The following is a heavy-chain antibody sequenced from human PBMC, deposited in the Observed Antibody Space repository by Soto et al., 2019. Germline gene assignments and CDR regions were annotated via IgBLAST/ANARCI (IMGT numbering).Heavy chain of an antibody. V-gene: IGHV1-18*01. D-gene: IGHD4-17*01. J-gene: IGHJ4*02. CDR2: ISAYNGHT. CDR3: ARDGGADYGDSYYFDY. CDR1: GCTLKNYG. Sequence: ASVEESCKAEGCTLKNYGIRWVRRDQKKGVEWMGWISAYNGHTNYAQKLQGRVTMTTDTSPSTAYMELRSLRSDDTAVYYCARDGGADYGDSYYFDYWGQGTLVTVSS.